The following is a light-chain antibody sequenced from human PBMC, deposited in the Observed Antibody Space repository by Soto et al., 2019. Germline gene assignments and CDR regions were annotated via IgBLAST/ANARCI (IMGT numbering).Light chain of an antibody. J-gene: IGLJ3*02. CDR2: DVS. CDR1: SSDVGGYNY. V-gene: IGLV2-14*01. CDR3: SSYTSSSTPNWV. Sequence: QSVLTQPASVSGSPGQSLTISCTGTSSDVGGYNYVSWYQQHPGKAPKLIIYDVSNRPSGVSNRVSGSKSVNTTSLTISGLHAEDEADYYYSSYTSSSTPNWVFGGGTKVTVL.